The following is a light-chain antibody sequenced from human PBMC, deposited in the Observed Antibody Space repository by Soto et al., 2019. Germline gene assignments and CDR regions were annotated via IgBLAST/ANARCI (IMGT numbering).Light chain of an antibody. V-gene: IGLV2-14*03. CDR2: DVN. J-gene: IGLJ2*01. Sequence: QSALSQPASMSGSPGQSITISCTGTSSDVGGYNYVSWYRQYPGKAPKLIIYDVNNWPSEVSNRFSGSKSGNTASLTISGLQAEDEADYYCSSHSSSSTLVVFGGGTKLTVL. CDR1: SSDVGGYNY. CDR3: SSHSSSSTLVV.